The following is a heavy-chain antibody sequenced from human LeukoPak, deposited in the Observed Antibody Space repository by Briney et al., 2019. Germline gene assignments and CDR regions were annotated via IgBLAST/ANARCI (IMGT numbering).Heavy chain of an antibody. CDR2: IYYSGST. CDR3: TRNKAIFGVVTSYYYGMDV. D-gene: IGHD3-3*01. Sequence: SETLSLTCTVSGGSISSSSYYWGWIRQPPGKGLEWIGSIYYSGSTYYNPSLKSRVTISVDTSKNQFSLKLSSVAAADTAVYYYTRNKAIFGVVTSYYYGMDVWGQGTTVTVSS. V-gene: IGHV4-39*01. J-gene: IGHJ6*02. CDR1: GGSISSSSYY.